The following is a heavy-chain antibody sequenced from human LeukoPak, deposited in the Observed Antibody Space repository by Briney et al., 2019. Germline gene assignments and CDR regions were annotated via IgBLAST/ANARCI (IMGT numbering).Heavy chain of an antibody. D-gene: IGHD2-2*02. Sequence: GGSLRLSCAASGFTFSSYSMNWVRQAPGKGLEWVSYISSSSSTIYYADSVKGRFTISRDNAKNSLYLQMNSLRAEDTAVYYCARGFYCSSTSCYTGVYFDYWGQGTLVTVSS. CDR2: ISSSSSTI. CDR3: ARGFYCSSTSCYTGVYFDY. V-gene: IGHV3-48*04. CDR1: GFTFSSYS. J-gene: IGHJ4*02.